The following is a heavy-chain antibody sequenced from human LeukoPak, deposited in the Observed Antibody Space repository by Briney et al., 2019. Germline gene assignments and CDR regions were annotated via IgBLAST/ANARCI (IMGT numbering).Heavy chain of an antibody. J-gene: IGHJ4*02. CDR3: ARGRGGAYDPPSDY. D-gene: IGHD5-12*01. V-gene: IGHV1-2*02. Sequence: GASVKVSCKASGYTFSDYFIHWVRQAPGQGPEWMGWINSNSGGTKYAQKFQGRVTMTRDTSISIAYMELSSLRSDDTAIYYCARGRGGAYDPPSDYWGQGTLVTVSS. CDR1: GYTFSDYF. CDR2: INSNSGGT.